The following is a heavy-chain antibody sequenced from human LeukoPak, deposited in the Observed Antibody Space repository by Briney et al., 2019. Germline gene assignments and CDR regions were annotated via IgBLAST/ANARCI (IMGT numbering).Heavy chain of an antibody. V-gene: IGHV3-23*01. CDR3: AKSFRSTSLDY. J-gene: IGHJ4*02. CDR1: GFTFSSYG. CDR2: ISGSGDST. D-gene: IGHD2-2*01. Sequence: GGSLRLSCAASGFTFSSYGMSWVRQAPGKGLEWISAISGSGDSTYYADSVKGRFTISRDNSRNTLYLQMNSLRAGDTAVYYCAKSFRSTSLDYWGQGTLVTVSS.